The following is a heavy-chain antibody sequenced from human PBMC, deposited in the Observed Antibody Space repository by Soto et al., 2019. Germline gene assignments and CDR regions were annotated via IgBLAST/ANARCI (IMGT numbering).Heavy chain of an antibody. J-gene: IGHJ4*02. Sequence: GASVKVSCKVSGYTLTELSMHWVRQAPGKGLEWMGGFDPEDGETIYAQKFQGRVTMTEDTSTDTAYMELSSVTAADTAVYYCARFAPDCTNGVCSIDYWGQGTLVTVSS. V-gene: IGHV1-24*01. CDR1: GYTLTELS. D-gene: IGHD2-8*01. CDR2: FDPEDGET. CDR3: ARFAPDCTNGVCSIDY.